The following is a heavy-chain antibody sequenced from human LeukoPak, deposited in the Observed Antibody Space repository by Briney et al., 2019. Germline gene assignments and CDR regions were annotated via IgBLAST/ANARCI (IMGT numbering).Heavy chain of an antibody. J-gene: IGHJ4*02. CDR1: GYTFTGYY. V-gene: IGHV1-2*02. CDR3: ATADCGGGSCYSSYFDY. Sequence: VASVKVSCKASGYTFTGYYMHWVRQAPGQGLEWMGWINPNSGGTNYAQKFQGRVIMTRDTSISTVYMELSRLRSDDTAVYYCATADCGGGSCYSSYFDYWGQGTLGTVSS. D-gene: IGHD2-15*01. CDR2: INPNSGGT.